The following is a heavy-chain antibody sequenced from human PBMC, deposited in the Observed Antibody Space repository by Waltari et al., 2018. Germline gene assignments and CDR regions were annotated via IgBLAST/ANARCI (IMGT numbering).Heavy chain of an antibody. CDR3: ARDHEYGGKADY. V-gene: IGHV3-21*01. D-gene: IGHD4-17*01. CDR1: GFTFSSYN. J-gene: IGHJ4*02. CDR2: ISYSSSYI. Sequence: EVQLVESGGGVVKPGGSLRLSCAASGFTFSSYNMNWVRQAPGKGLEWVSIISYSSSYIYDADSVKGRFTVSRDNAKSSLYLQMNSLRAEDTAVYYCARDHEYGGKADYWGQGTLVTISS.